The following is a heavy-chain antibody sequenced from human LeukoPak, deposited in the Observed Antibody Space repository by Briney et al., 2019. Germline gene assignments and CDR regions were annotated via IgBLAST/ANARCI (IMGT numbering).Heavy chain of an antibody. J-gene: IGHJ4*02. D-gene: IGHD6-19*01. Sequence: GGSLRLSCAASGFTFSSYAMHWVRQAPGKGLEWVAVISYDGSNKYYADSVKGRFTISRDNSKNTLYLQMNSLRAEDTAVYYCARAVVGSGWYHFDYWGQGTLVTVSS. CDR2: ISYDGSNK. CDR3: ARAVVGSGWYHFDY. CDR1: GFTFSSYA. V-gene: IGHV3-30-3*01.